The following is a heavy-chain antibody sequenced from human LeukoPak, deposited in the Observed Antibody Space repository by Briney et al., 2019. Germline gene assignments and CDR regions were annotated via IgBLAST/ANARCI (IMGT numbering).Heavy chain of an antibody. CDR3: AREIRETVVTRHYYYGIDV. CDR1: GFTYSTYD. D-gene: IGHD2-15*01. J-gene: IGHJ6*02. CDR2: IGTGDDT. Sequence: GGSLRLSCAASGFTYSTYDMHWVRQVTGKGLEWVSAIGTGDDTYYLGSVKGRFTISRENAKNVLYLQMSSLRAEDTAVYYCAREIRETVVTRHYYYGIDVWGQGTTVTVSS. V-gene: IGHV3-13*01.